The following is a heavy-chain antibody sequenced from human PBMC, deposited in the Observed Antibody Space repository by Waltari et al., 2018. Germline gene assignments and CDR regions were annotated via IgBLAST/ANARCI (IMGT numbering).Heavy chain of an antibody. D-gene: IGHD2-21*02. CDR3: ARDLVATPP. V-gene: IGHV3-7*01. CDR1: GFTFSRSW. CDR2: IQQNGSEK. J-gene: IGHJ5*02. Sequence: EVQLVESGGDLVQPGGCLRLSCAASGFTFSRSWMTWVGQAPGKGLEWVGNIQQNGSEKWYADSVRGRFTISRDNAMNSLYLQMNSLRVEDTAVYYCARDLVATPPWGQGTLVTVSS.